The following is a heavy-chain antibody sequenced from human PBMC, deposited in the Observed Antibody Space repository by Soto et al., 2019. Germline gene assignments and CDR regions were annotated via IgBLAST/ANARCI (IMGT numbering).Heavy chain of an antibody. D-gene: IGHD3-9*01. J-gene: IGHJ5*02. CDR1: GYTFTSYS. V-gene: IGHV1-3*01. CDR3: AREISVLRYFDWLKVFDP. Sequence: APVKVSCKASGYTFTSYSIHWVRQAPGQRLEWMGWINAGNGNTKYSQKFQGRVTITRDTSASTAYMELSSLRSEDTAVYYCAREISVLRYFDWLKVFDPWGQGTLVTVSS. CDR2: INAGNGNT.